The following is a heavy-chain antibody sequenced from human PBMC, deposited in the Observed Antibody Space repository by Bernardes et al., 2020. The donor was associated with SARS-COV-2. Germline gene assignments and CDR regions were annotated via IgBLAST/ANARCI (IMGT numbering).Heavy chain of an antibody. CDR2: IIPIFGTA. V-gene: IGHV1-69*06. CDR1: GGTFSSYA. Sequence: SVKVSCKASGGTFSSYAISWVRQAPGQGLEWMGGIIPIFGTANYAQKFQGRVTITADKSTSTAYMELSSLRSEDTAVYYCARHVGGNIVATMPYYYYGMDVWGQGTTVTVSS. CDR3: ARHVGGNIVATMPYYYYGMDV. J-gene: IGHJ6*02. D-gene: IGHD5-12*01.